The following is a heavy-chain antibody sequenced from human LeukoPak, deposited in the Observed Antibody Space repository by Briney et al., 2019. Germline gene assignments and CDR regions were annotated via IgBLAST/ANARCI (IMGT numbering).Heavy chain of an antibody. CDR2: ISGSGRTT. J-gene: IGHJ4*02. Sequence: GGSLRLSCAASGFTFSTYAMSWVRQAPGKGLEWISGISGSGRTTYYADSVKGRFTISRDESKNTLYLQMSNLRGEDTAVYYCAKAGGGLPPTSLDYWGQGTLVTVSS. CDR3: AKAGGGLPPTSLDY. D-gene: IGHD1-26*01. V-gene: IGHV3-23*01. CDR1: GFTFSTYA.